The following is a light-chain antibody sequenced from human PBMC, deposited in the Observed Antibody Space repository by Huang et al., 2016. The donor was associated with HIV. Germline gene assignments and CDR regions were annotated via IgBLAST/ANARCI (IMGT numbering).Light chain of an antibody. V-gene: IGKV3-15*01. CDR1: QSVSVN. CDR3: QQYNNGPPWT. J-gene: IGKJ1*01. CDR2: SAS. Sequence: EIVMTQSPATLSVTPGEGATLSCRATQSVSVNLSWYQQKPGQAPRLLIHSASTRATGILVRCSGGGSGTEFTITISRLQSEDSAVYYCQQYNNGPPWTFGQGTKVEIK.